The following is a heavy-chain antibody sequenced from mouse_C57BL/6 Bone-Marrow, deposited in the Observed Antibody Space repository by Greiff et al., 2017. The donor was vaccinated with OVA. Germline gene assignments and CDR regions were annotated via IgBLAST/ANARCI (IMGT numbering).Heavy chain of an antibody. V-gene: IGHV1-81*01. Sequence: VKVVESGAELARPGASVKLSCKASGYTFTSYGISWVKQRTGQGLEWIGEIYPRSGNTYYNEKFKGKATLTADKSSSTAYMELRSLTSEDSAVYFCARKVTTVRDYWGQGTTLTVSS. CDR1: GYTFTSYG. D-gene: IGHD1-1*01. CDR2: IYPRSGNT. CDR3: ARKVTTVRDY. J-gene: IGHJ2*01.